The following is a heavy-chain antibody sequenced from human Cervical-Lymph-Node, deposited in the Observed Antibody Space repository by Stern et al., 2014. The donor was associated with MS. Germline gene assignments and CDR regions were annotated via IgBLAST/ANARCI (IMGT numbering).Heavy chain of an antibody. Sequence: VQLVESGGGVVQPGRSLRLSCAASGFTFSSYGMHWVRQAPGKGLEWVAVIWYDGRNKYYADSVKGRFTISRDNSKNTLYLQMNSLKAEDTAVYYCARGNDNWNDAPADWFDPWGQGTLVTVSS. V-gene: IGHV3-33*01. D-gene: IGHD1-20*01. J-gene: IGHJ5*02. CDR3: ARGNDNWNDAPADWFDP. CDR1: GFTFSSYG. CDR2: IWYDGRNK.